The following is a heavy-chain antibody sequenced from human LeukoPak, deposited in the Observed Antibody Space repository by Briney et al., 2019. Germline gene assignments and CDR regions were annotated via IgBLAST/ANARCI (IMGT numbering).Heavy chain of an antibody. CDR3: ARDSRRWGFDY. J-gene: IGHJ4*02. CDR1: GFTFKSYD. Sequence: GGSLRLSCAASGFTFKSYDMHWVRQAAGEGLEWVSAIGTAGDTYYPGSVKGRFTISRDNSKNALYLQMNSLRAEDTAVYYCARDSRRWGFDYWGQGTLVTVSS. D-gene: IGHD4-23*01. CDR2: IGTAGDT. V-gene: IGHV3-13*01.